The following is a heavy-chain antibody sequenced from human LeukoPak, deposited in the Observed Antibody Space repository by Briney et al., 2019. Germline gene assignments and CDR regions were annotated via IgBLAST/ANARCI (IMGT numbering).Heavy chain of an antibody. CDR3: ARDTYDILTGYYKWAFDI. CDR1: GFTFSSYA. D-gene: IGHD3-9*01. J-gene: IGHJ3*02. CDR2: ISSSSSYI. V-gene: IGHV3-21*06. Sequence: GGSLRLSCAASGFTFSSYAMNWVRQAPGKGLEWVSSISSSSSYIYYADSVKGRFTISRDNAKNSLYLQMNSLRAEDTAVYYCARDTYDILTGYYKWAFDIWGQGTMVTVSS.